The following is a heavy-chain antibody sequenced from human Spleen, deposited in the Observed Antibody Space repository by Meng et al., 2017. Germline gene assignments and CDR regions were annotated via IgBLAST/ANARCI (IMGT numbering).Heavy chain of an antibody. CDR3: ARDIGWQNYFDY. J-gene: IGHJ4*02. V-gene: IGHV3-9*01. CDR1: GFTFDDYA. Sequence: SLKISCAASGFTFDDYAMHWVRQAPGKGLEWVSGISWNSDTIGYADSVKGRFTISRDNAKNSLYLQMNSLRAEDTAVYYCARDIGWQNYFDYWGQGTLVTVSS. CDR2: ISWNSDTI. D-gene: IGHD6-19*01.